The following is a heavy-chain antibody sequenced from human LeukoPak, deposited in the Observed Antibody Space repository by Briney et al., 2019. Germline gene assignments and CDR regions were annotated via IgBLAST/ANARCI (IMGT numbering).Heavy chain of an antibody. CDR1: GYIFNSYW. V-gene: IGHV5-51*01. D-gene: IGHD4-17*01. CDR3: ARRYGRPFDY. J-gene: IGHJ4*02. CDR2: IYPGDSDT. Sequence: GESLKISCKGSGYIFNSYWIAWVRQMPGKVLEWMGIIYPGDSDTRYSPSFQGQITMSADKSTSTAYLQWSSLRASDTAMYYCARRYGRPFDYWGQGTLVTVSS.